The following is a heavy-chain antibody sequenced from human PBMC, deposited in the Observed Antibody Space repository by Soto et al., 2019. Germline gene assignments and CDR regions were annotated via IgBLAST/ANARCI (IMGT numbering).Heavy chain of an antibody. V-gene: IGHV4-31*03. CDR1: GGSISSGGYY. CDR2: IYYSGST. J-gene: IGHJ5*01. CDR3: AIISRDWFDS. Sequence: QLQLQESGPGLVKPSQTLSLTCTVTGGSISSGGYYWSWIRQHPGKGLEWIGYIYYSGSTYYNPALNSRGTITVDASKNQFSRKLSSVTAADTAVYYCAIISRDWFDSWGQGTLLTVSS.